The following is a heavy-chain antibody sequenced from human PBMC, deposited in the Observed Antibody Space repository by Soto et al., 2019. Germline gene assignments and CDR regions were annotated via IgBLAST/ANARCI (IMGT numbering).Heavy chain of an antibody. J-gene: IGHJ4*02. CDR2: INTNGGST. D-gene: IGHD6-13*01. V-gene: IGHV3-23*01. CDR3: AKGYDSSWWEGY. Sequence: EVQVLESGGGLEQPGGSLRLSCVASGFTFSSHVMTWVRQAPGKGLEWVSSINTNGGSTYYAESVKGRFTISRDNSRNTLSLQMSSLRAEDTAVYYCAKGYDSSWWEGYWGQGTLVTVSS. CDR1: GFTFSSHV.